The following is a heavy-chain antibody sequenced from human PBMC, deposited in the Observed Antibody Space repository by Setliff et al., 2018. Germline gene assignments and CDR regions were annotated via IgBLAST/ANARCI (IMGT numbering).Heavy chain of an antibody. CDR2: TWSDGSTI. CDR1: GFTFSDYG. J-gene: IGHJ6*03. Sequence: GGSLRLSCAASGFTFSDYGMHWVRQAPGKGLEWVAVTWSDGSTIDYADSVKGRFTISRDDAKNSLYLQMNSLRAEDTAVYYCARVIYFYYMDVWGKGTTVTVSS. V-gene: IGHV3-33*01. CDR3: ARVIYFYYMDV.